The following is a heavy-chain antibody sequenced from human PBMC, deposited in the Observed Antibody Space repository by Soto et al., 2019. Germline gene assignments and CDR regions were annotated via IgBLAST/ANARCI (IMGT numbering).Heavy chain of an antibody. D-gene: IGHD2-15*01. V-gene: IGHV3-53*01. J-gene: IGHJ6*02. CDR1: GFTVSSNY. CDR3: AREYCSGLNCYRDYGMDV. CDR2: IYSCGAT. Sequence: GGSLRLSCAASGFTVSSNYISWVRQAPGKGLERVSVIYSCGATYYADSLKGRFTISRDNSKNTVSLQMNSLRAEDTAVYYCAREYCSGLNCYRDYGMDVWGQGTTVTVSS.